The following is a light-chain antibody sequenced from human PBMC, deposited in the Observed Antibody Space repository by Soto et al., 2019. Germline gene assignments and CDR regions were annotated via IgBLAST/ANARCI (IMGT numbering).Light chain of an antibody. V-gene: IGLV2-23*01. CDR2: EGS. CDR3: CSYAGSRTWV. Sequence: QSALTQPASVSGSPGQSITISCTGTSSDVGSYNLVSWYQQYPGKAPKVMIYEGSKRPSGVSNRFSGSKSGNTASLTISGLQAEDEADYYCCSYAGSRTWVFGGGTKLTVL. CDR1: SSDVGSYNL. J-gene: IGLJ3*02.